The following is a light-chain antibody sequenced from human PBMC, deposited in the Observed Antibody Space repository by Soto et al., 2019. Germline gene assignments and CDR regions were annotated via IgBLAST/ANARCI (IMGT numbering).Light chain of an antibody. J-gene: IGLJ1*01. CDR2: DVT. CDR1: SSDVGGYNC. Sequence: QSVLTQPRSVSGSPGQSVTISCTGTSSDVGGYNCASWYQQHPGKAPQLIIYDVTQRPSGVRDRFSGSKSGNTASLSISGLQAEDEADYYCCSHSASYTFVFGTGTKVTVL. CDR3: CSHSASYTFV. V-gene: IGLV2-11*01.